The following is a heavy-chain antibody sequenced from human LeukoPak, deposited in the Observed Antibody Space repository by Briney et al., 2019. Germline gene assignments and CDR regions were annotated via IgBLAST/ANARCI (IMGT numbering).Heavy chain of an antibody. J-gene: IGHJ4*02. CDR2: INPSGGST. Sequence: ASVNVSFKASGYTFTSYYMHWVRQAPGQGLEWMGIINPSGGSTSYAQKFQGRVTMTRDTSTSTVYMELSSLRSEDTAVYYCARDIAVLRYFDWLLYGLDYWGQGTLVTVSS. CDR3: ARDIAVLRYFDWLLYGLDY. V-gene: IGHV1-46*01. CDR1: GYTFTSYY. D-gene: IGHD3-9*01.